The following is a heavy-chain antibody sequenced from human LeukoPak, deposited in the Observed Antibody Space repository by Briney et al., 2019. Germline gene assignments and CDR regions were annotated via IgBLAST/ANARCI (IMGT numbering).Heavy chain of an antibody. CDR2: ISGSGGST. V-gene: IGHV3-23*01. CDR3: AARGSLRGYYYYMDV. J-gene: IGHJ6*03. Sequence: QPGGSLRLSCAASGFTFSSYAMSWVRQAPGKGLEWVSAISGSGGSTYYADPVKGRFTISRDNSKNTLYLQMNSLRAEDTAVYYCAARGSLRGYYYYMDVWGKGTTVTVSS. D-gene: IGHD3-16*01. CDR1: GFTFSSYA.